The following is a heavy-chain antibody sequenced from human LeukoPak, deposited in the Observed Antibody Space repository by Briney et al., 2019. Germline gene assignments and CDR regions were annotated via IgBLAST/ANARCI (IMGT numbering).Heavy chain of an antibody. J-gene: IGHJ4*02. V-gene: IGHV4-39*07. CDR2: IYYSGST. CDR3: ARGAYGSGKSFDY. CDR1: GGSISSSSYY. D-gene: IGHD3-10*01. Sequence: SETLSLTCTVSGGSISSSSYYWGWIRQPPGKGLEWIGSIYYSGSTYYNPSLKSRVTISVDTSKNQFSLKLSSVTAADTAVFYCARGAYGSGKSFDYWGQGTLVTVSS.